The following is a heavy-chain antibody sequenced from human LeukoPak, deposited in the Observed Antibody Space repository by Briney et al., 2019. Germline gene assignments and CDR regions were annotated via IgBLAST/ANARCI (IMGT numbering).Heavy chain of an antibody. CDR1: DGTIRSYY. CDR3: ARLGSYSDH. V-gene: IGHV4-4*09. Sequence: PSETLSHTCSVTDGTIRSYYWSWIRQPPGKGLEWIGYIHSSGSTHYNPSLSGRVTTSLDTSKNRFPLKLTSVTAADTAVYYCARLGSYSDHWGQGTLVTVSS. CDR2: IHSSGST. D-gene: IGHD1-26*01. J-gene: IGHJ4*02.